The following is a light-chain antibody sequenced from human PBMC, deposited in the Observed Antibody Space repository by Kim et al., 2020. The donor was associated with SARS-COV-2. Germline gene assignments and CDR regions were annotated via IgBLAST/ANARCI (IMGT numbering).Light chain of an antibody. J-gene: IGLJ1*01. CDR3: GADHGSGSNFVYV. CDR1: SGYSNYK. Sequence: CTLSSGYSNYKVDWYQQRPGKGPRFVMRVGTGAIVGSKGDGIPDRFSVLGSGLNRYLTIKNIQEEDESDYHCGADHGSGSNFVYVFGTGTKVTVL. V-gene: IGLV9-49*01. CDR2: VGTGAIVG.